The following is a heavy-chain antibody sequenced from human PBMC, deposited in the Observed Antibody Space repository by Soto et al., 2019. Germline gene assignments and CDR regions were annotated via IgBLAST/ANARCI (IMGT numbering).Heavy chain of an antibody. CDR2: IIPIFGTA. Sequence: QVQLVQSGAEVKKPGSSVKVSCKASGGTFSSYAISWVRQAPGPGLEWMGGIIPIFGTANYAQKFHGRVTITADEATSPASMELSSRRSEDTAVNYRERNYVVKSQLAEVDYWGQGTLVTVSS. J-gene: IGHJ4*02. D-gene: IGHD1-7*01. CDR3: ERNYVVKSQLAEVDY. V-gene: IGHV1-69*01. CDR1: GGTFSSYA.